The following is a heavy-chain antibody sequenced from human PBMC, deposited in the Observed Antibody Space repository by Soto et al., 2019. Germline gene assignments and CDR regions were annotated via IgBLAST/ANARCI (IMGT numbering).Heavy chain of an antibody. J-gene: IGHJ4*02. CDR1: GGSITSGSYY. CDR3: ARPGFSVRSAWYT. V-gene: IGHV4-39*01. D-gene: IGHD6-19*01. CDR2: IYYSGST. Sequence: SETLSLTCSVSGGSITSGSYYWGWIRQPPGKGLEWIGSIYYSGSTYYNPSLKSRVTMSVDTSKNQFSLKLSSVTAADTAVYYCARPGFSVRSAWYTWGQGTLVTVSS.